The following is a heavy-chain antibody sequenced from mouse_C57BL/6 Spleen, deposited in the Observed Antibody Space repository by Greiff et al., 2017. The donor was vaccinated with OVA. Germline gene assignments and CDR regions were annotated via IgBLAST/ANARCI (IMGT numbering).Heavy chain of an antibody. CDR2: ISNGGGST. Sequence: EVMLQESGGGLVQPGGSLKLSCAASGFTFSDYYMYWVRQTPEKRLEWVAYISNGGGSTYYPDNVKGRFTISRDNAKNTLYLQMSRLKSEDTAMYYCARQGDYYGSSYDWYFDVWGTGTTVTVSS. D-gene: IGHD1-1*01. CDR1: GFTFSDYY. CDR3: ARQGDYYGSSYDWYFDV. J-gene: IGHJ1*03. V-gene: IGHV5-12*01.